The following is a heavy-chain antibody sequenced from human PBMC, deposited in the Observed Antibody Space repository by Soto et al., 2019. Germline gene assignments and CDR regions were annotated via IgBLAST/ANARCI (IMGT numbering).Heavy chain of an antibody. CDR3: ATYQGTCSRTNCYGAFDI. J-gene: IGHJ3*02. V-gene: IGHV4-34*01. CDR1: GGSLSGYY. Sequence: SETLSLTCAVYGGSLSGYYCSWIRQPPGKGLEWIGEIKHSGSPTYNPSLKSRVAISVDTSKNQFSLKLGSVTAADTAVYYCATYQGTCSRTNCYGAFDIWGQGTMVTVSS. D-gene: IGHD2-2*01. CDR2: IKHSGSP.